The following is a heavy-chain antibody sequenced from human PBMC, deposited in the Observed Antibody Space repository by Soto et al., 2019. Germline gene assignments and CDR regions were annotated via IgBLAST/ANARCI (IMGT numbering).Heavy chain of an antibody. J-gene: IGHJ4*02. V-gene: IGHV2-5*02. Sequence: SGPTLVNPTQTLGLTCTFSGFSLTTRPVGVGWIRQPPGQALEWLALIYWDDDKRYNPSLKSRLTITKDTSKNQVVLTMTNMDPVDTATYYCAHYSSTCSFDYWGQGTLVTVSS. CDR1: GFSLTTRPVG. CDR3: AHYSSTCSFDY. CDR2: IYWDDDK. D-gene: IGHD6-13*01.